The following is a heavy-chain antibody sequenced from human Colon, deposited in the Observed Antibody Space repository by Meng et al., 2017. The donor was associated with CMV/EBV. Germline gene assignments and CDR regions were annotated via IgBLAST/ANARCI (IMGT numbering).Heavy chain of an antibody. CDR3: ARDAVFYDFWSGYPPPLDY. CDR2: ISYDGSNT. J-gene: IGHJ4*02. D-gene: IGHD3-3*01. V-gene: IGHV3-30*04. CDR1: FSSYA. Sequence: FSSYAMHWVRQAPGKGLEWVAVISYDGSNTYYADSVKGRFTISRDNSKNTLYLQMNSLRAEDTAVYYCARDAVFYDFWSGYPPPLDYWGQGTLVTVSS.